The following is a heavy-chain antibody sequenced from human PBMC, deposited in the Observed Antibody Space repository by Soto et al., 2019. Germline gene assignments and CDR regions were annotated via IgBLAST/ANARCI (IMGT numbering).Heavy chain of an antibody. V-gene: IGHV3-23*01. CDR1: GFTFSAYT. D-gene: IGHD2-8*02. J-gene: IGHJ3*02. CDR3: AKDLIANSGVWGPFDM. Sequence: EVRLLESGGGLVQPGGSLRLSCEASGFTFSAYTMNWVRQVPGKGLQWVSGIFGSGGGIQYADSVSGRFTVSRDNSRNTLYLKLDSLRAEDTAVYYCAKDLIANSGVWGPFDMWGQGTEVTVSS. CDR2: IFGSGGGI.